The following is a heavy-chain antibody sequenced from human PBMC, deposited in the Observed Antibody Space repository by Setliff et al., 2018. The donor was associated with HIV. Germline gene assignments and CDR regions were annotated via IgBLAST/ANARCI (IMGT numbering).Heavy chain of an antibody. V-gene: IGHV1-69*13. Sequence: SVKVSCKASGGTLTTYGISWVRQAPGQGLEWMGQIIPIFGTTNYAQKFQGRVTITADESTSTAYMELSSLRSEDTAVYYCARGRITGTINFWGQ. CDR2: IIPIFGTT. D-gene: IGHD1-7*01. CDR1: GGTLTTYG. CDR3: ARGRITGTINF. J-gene: IGHJ1*01.